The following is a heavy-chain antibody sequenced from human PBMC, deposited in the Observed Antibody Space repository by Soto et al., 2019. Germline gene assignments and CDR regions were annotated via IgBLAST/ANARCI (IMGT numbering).Heavy chain of an antibody. V-gene: IGHV1-18*01. CDR2: ISAYNGNT. Sequence: ASVKVSCKASGYTFTSYGISWVRQAPGQGLEWMGWISAYNGNTNYAQKLQGRVTMTTDTSTSTAYMELRSLRSDDTAVYYCARVVGTRHIYYYYMDVWGKGNTVTVSS. D-gene: IGHD2-2*01. J-gene: IGHJ6*03. CDR3: ARVVGTRHIYYYYMDV. CDR1: GYTFTSYG.